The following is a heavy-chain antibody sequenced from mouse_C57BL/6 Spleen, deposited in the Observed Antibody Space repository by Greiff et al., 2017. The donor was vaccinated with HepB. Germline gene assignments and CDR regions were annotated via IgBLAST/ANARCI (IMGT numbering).Heavy chain of an antibody. CDR2: ISNGGGST. J-gene: IGHJ1*03. CDR1: GFTFSDYY. Sequence: VQLKESGGGLVQPGGSLKLSCAASGFTFSDYYMYWVRQTPEKRLEWVAYISNGGGSTYYPDTVKGRFTISRDNAKNTLYLQMSRLKSEDTAMYYCARGGSYGSSYWYFDVWGTGTTVTVSS. V-gene: IGHV5-12*01. D-gene: IGHD1-1*01. CDR3: ARGGSYGSSYWYFDV.